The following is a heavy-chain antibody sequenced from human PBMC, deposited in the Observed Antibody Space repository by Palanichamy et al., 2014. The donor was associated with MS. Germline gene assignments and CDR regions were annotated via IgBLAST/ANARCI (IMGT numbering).Heavy chain of an antibody. CDR2: IYYSGST. CDR3: ARVPAYYYDSSGYQAGYYGMDV. V-gene: IGHV4-61*01. J-gene: IGHJ6*02. Sequence: QVQLQESGPGLVKPSETLSLTCTVSGGSVSSGSYYWSWIRQPPGKGLEWIGYIYYSGSTNYNPSLKSRVTISVDTSKNQFSLKLSSVTAADTAVYYCARVPAYYYDSSGYQAGYYGMDVWGQGTTVTVSS. D-gene: IGHD3-22*01. CDR1: GGSVSSGSYY.